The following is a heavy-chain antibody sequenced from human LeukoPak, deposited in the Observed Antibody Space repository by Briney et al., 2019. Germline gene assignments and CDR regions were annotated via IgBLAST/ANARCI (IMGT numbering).Heavy chain of an antibody. CDR2: MNPNSGNT. D-gene: IGHD4-11*01. J-gene: IGHJ4*02. Sequence: AASVKVSCKASGYTFTSYDINWVRQATGQGLEWMGWMNPNSGNTGYAQKFQGRVTMTRNTSISTAYMELSRLRSDDTAVYYCARDPLVVTTSGHDLDYWGQGTLVTVSS. CDR1: GYTFTSYD. V-gene: IGHV1-8*01. CDR3: ARDPLVVTTSGHDLDY.